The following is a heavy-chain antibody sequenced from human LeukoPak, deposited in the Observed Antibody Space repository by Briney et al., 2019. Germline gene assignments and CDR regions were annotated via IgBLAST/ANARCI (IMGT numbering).Heavy chain of an antibody. Sequence: SETLSLTCTVSGGSISSSSYYWGWIRQPPGKGLEWIGSTYYSGSTYYNPSLKSRVTISLDTSKNQFSLKLTSVTAADTAVYYCASSTNGYFDYWGQGTLVTVSS. CDR1: GGSISSSSYY. J-gene: IGHJ4*02. CDR2: TYYSGST. V-gene: IGHV4-39*07. CDR3: ASSTNGYFDY.